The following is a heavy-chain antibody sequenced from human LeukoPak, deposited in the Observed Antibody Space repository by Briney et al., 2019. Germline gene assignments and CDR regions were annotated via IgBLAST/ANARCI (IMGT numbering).Heavy chain of an antibody. Sequence: PSETLSLTCTVSGGSISSYYWSWIRQPPGKGLEWIGYIYYSGSTNYNPSLKSRVTISVDTSKNQFSLKLSSVTAADTAVYYYARGTGIAVAGTSELAFGYWGQGTLVTVSS. J-gene: IGHJ4*02. CDR2: IYYSGST. CDR3: ARGTGIAVAGTSELAFGY. V-gene: IGHV4-59*01. CDR1: GGSISSYY. D-gene: IGHD6-19*01.